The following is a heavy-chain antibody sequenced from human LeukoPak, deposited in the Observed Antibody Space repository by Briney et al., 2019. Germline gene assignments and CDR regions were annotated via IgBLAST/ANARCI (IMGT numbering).Heavy chain of an antibody. Sequence: GGSLRLSCTASGFTFGDYAMSWVRQAPRKGLEWVGFIRSKAYGGTTEYAASVKGRFTISRDDSKSIAYLQMNSLKTEDTAVYYCTRVYYDILTGWDYYFDYWGQGTLVTVSS. J-gene: IGHJ4*02. V-gene: IGHV3-49*04. CDR2: IRSKAYGGTT. D-gene: IGHD3-9*01. CDR1: GFTFGDYA. CDR3: TRVYYDILTGWDYYFDY.